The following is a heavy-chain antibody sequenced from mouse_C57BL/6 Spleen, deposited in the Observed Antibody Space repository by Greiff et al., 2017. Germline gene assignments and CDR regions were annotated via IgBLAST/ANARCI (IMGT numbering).Heavy chain of an antibody. D-gene: IGHD2-3*01. CDR3: ARDDGYPYYFDY. V-gene: IGHV1-82*01. CDR2: IYPGDGDT. Sequence: VQLQESGPELVKPGASVKISCKASGYAFSSSWMNWVKQRPGKGLEWIGRIYPGDGDTNYNGKFKGKATLTADKSSSPAYMQLSSLTSEDSAVYFCARDDGYPYYFDYWGQGTTLTVSS. CDR1: GYAFSSSW. J-gene: IGHJ2*01.